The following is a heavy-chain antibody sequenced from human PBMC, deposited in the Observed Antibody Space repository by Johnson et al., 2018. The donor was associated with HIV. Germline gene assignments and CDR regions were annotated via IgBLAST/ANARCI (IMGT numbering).Heavy chain of an antibody. Sequence: QVQLVESGGGVVQPGTSLRLSCAASGFTFSSFAMHWVRQAPGKGLEWMAFISYDGSNKYYADSVKGRFTISRDNSKNTLYLQMNSLRAEDTAVYYCASSAFDIWGQGTMVTVSS. V-gene: IGHV3-30*04. CDR3: ASSAFDI. CDR1: GFTFSSFA. J-gene: IGHJ3*02. CDR2: ISYDGSNK.